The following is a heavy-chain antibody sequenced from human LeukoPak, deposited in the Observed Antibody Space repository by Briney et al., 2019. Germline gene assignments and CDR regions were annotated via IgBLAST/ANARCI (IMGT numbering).Heavy chain of an antibody. Sequence: SDPLSLTCGVHGSSFTGYYWTWIRQPPGKGLEWMGEINHSGNTNYNASLKSRVSISVDTSKNQFSLDLTSVTAAHTAVYYCARGRDYYDRSGRLNFLDQGTQVTVSS. CDR2: INHSGNT. V-gene: IGHV4-34*01. CDR1: GSSFTGYY. J-gene: IGHJ4*02. D-gene: IGHD3-22*01. CDR3: ARGRDYYDRSGRLNF.